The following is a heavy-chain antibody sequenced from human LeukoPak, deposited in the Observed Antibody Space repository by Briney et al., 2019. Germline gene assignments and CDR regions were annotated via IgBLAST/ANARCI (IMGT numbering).Heavy chain of an antibody. CDR2: FDPEDGET. D-gene: IGHD3-3*01. CDR3: ATTNDTIFGVVNDAFDI. Sequence: ASVKVSCKVSGYTLTELSMHWVRQAPGKGLEWVGGFDPEDGETIYAQKFQGRVTMTEDTSTDTAYMELSSLRSEDTAVYYCATTNDTIFGVVNDAFDIWGQGTMVTVSS. J-gene: IGHJ3*02. V-gene: IGHV1-24*01. CDR1: GYTLTELS.